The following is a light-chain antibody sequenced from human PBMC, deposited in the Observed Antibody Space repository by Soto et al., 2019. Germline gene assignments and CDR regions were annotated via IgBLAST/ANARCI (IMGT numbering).Light chain of an antibody. J-gene: IGKJ4*01. CDR2: AAS. V-gene: IGKV1-39*01. CDR1: QSIRSY. CDR3: QQTYSVPQA. Sequence: DIQMTQSPSSLSASVGDRVTITCQASQSIRSYLNWYQQKPGNAPNLLIYAASSLQSGVPSRFSGSGSGTDFTLTISNLQPEDFATYYCQQTYSVPQAFGGGTKVEIK.